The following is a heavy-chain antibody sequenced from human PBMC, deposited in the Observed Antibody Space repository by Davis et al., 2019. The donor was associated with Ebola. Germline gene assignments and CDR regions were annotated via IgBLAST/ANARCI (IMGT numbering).Heavy chain of an antibody. CDR3: ARPLPNSFTVTTGIDY. D-gene: IGHD4-17*01. Sequence: ASVKVSCKASGYTFTSYAMHWVRQAPGQRLEWMGWINAGNGNTKYSQKFQGRVTITRDTSASTAYMELSSLRSEDTAVYYCARPLPNSFTVTTGIDYWGQGTLVTVTS. V-gene: IGHV1-3*01. CDR1: GYTFTSYA. J-gene: IGHJ4*02. CDR2: INAGNGNT.